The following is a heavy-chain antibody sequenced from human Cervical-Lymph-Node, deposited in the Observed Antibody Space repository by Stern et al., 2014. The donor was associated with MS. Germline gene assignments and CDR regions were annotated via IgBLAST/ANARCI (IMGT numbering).Heavy chain of an antibody. J-gene: IGHJ6*02. CDR3: ARELWFGESYYGMDV. V-gene: IGHV3-13*01. D-gene: IGHD3-10*01. Sequence: EMQLVESGGGLVQPGGSLRLSCAASGFTFSSYDMHWVRQATGKGLEWVSAIGTAGDTYYPGSVKGRFTISRENAKNSLYLQMNSLRAGDTAVYYCARELWFGESYYGMDVWGQGTTVTVSS. CDR2: IGTAGDT. CDR1: GFTFSSYD.